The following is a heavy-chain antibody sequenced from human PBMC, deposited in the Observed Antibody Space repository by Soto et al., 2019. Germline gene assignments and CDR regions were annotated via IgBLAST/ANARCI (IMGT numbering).Heavy chain of an antibody. J-gene: IGHJ4*02. CDR1: GFTFSNYW. CDR3: VRGPNDWDGIDY. Sequence: EVQLVESGGGLVQPGGSLRLSCAASGFTFSNYWMHWVRLPPGKGLLWVSRINIGGSAANYAGSVEGRFTVSRDDAKNTLYLQMNSLRDDDTAVYYCVRGPNDWDGIDYWGQGAPVTVSS. CDR2: INIGGSAA. V-gene: IGHV3-74*01. D-gene: IGHD1-1*01.